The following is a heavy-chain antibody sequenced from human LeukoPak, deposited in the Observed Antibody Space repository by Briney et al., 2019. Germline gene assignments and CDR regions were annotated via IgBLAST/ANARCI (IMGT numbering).Heavy chain of an antibody. D-gene: IGHD2-15*01. CDR2: ISGSGGST. Sequence: GGSLRLSCAASGFTFSSYAMSWVRQAPGKGLEWVSAISGSGGSTYYADSVKGRFTISRDNSKNTLYLQMNSLRAEDTAVHYCAKDLSGCSGGSCYPDAFDIWGQGTMVTVSS. V-gene: IGHV3-23*01. CDR1: GFTFSSYA. CDR3: AKDLSGCSGGSCYPDAFDI. J-gene: IGHJ3*02.